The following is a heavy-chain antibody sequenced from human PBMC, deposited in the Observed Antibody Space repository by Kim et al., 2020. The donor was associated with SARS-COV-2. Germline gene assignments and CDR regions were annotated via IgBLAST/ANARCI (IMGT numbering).Heavy chain of an antibody. Sequence: YAQKYQGRVTMTRNTSITPAYVELSSLRSEDTAVYYCARRIAAAGTPIGYWGQGTLVTVSS. V-gene: IGHV1-8*01. CDR3: ARRIAAAGTPIGY. D-gene: IGHD6-13*01. J-gene: IGHJ4*02.